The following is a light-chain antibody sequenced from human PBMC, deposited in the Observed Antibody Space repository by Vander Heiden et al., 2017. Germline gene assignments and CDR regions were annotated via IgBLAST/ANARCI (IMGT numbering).Light chain of an antibody. CDR3: QRGYSTRGALT. CDR2: AEA. Sequence: DIQMTQSPSSMSASVGDRVTITCRASHSISSYFNWYQHKPGKAPKLLIYAEASLQSGVPSRFSGSGSGTDFTFTISSLKPEDYEIDYRQRGYSTRGALTFGEGTKVEIK. CDR1: HSISSY. J-gene: IGKJ4*01. V-gene: IGKV1-39*01.